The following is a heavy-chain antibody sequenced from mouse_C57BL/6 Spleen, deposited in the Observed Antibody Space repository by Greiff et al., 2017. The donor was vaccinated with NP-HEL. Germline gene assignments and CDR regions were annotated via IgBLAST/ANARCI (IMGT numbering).Heavy chain of an antibody. CDR2: INPGSGGT. CDR1: GYSFTNYL. Sequence: QVQLQQSGAELVRPGTSVKVSCKASGYSFTNYLIEWVKQRPGQGLEWIGVINPGSGGTKYNEKFKGKATLTADKSSSTAYMQLSSLTSEDSAVYFCARKAPFYYGNSYYFDYWGQGTTLTVSS. CDR3: ARKAPFYYGNSYYFDY. V-gene: IGHV1-54*01. D-gene: IGHD2-1*01. J-gene: IGHJ2*01.